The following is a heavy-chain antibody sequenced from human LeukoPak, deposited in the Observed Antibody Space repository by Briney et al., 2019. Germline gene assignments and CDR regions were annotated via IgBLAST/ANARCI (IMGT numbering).Heavy chain of an antibody. Sequence: SETLSLTCAVYGGSFSGYYWSWIRQPAGKGLEWIGRIYTSGNTNYIPSLRSRVTMSVDTSKNQFSLKLSSVTAADTAVYYCAREGGSSGWDFFDYWGQGTLVTVTS. CDR2: IYTSGNT. V-gene: IGHV4-4*07. CDR1: GGSFSGYY. D-gene: IGHD6-19*01. CDR3: AREGGSSGWDFFDY. J-gene: IGHJ4*02.